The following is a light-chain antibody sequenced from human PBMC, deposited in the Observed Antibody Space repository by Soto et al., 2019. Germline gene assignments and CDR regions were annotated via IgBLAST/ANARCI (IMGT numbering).Light chain of an antibody. CDR2: EVS. V-gene: IGLV2-14*01. J-gene: IGLJ3*02. Sequence: QSVLTQPASVSGSPGQSITISCTGTSSDAGIYNYVSWYQQHPGKAPKVIICEVSNRPSGVSNRFSGSKSGNTASLTISGLRAEDEADYYCTSFTTSSIWVFGGGTKVTVL. CDR3: TSFTTSSIWV. CDR1: SSDAGIYNY.